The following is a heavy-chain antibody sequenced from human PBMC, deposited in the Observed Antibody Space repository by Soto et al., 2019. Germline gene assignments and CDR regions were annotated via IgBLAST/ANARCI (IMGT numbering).Heavy chain of an antibody. J-gene: IGHJ4*02. CDR2: IYWDDDK. CDR1: GFSLSTSGVG. CDR3: ARIRSGSSWFYYFDY. D-gene: IGHD6-13*01. V-gene: IGHV2-5*02. Sequence: GSGPTLVNPTQTLTLACTFSGFSLSTSGVGVGWIRQPPGKALEWLALIYWDDDKRYSPSLKSRLTITKDTSKDQVVLTMTNMDPVDTATYYCARIRSGSSWFYYFDYWGQGTLVTVSS.